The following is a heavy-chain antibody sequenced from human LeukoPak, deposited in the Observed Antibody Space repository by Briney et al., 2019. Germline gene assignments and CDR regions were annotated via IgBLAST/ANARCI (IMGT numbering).Heavy chain of an antibody. V-gene: IGHV5-51*01. D-gene: IGHD5-18*01. CDR2: IYPGDSDT. J-gene: IGHJ4*02. Sequence: HGEPLKISCKGSGYSFTSYWIGWVRQMPGKGLEWMGIIYPGDSDTRYSPSFQGQVTFSADKSISTAYLQWSSLKASDTAMYYCARHKSDTAMTYYFDYWGQGTLVTVSS. CDR3: ARHKSDTAMTYYFDY. CDR1: GYSFTSYW.